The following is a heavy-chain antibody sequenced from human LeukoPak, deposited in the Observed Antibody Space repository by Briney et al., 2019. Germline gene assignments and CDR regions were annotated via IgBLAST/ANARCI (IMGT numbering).Heavy chain of an antibody. CDR1: GFTVNNYA. CDR3: AKSDDPSNRSDYYRYFDY. CDR2: LSGSGGDT. D-gene: IGHD3-3*01. V-gene: IGHV3-23*01. J-gene: IGHJ4*02. Sequence: GGSPRLSCAASGFTVNNYAMTWVRQAPGKGLEWVSGLSGSGGDTYYADSVRGRFTISRDNSKNTLYLQMNSLRADDTAVYYCAKSDDPSNRSDYYRYFDYWGQGTLVTVSS.